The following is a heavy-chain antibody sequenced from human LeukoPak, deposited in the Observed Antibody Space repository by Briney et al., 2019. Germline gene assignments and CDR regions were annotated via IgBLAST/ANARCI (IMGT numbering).Heavy chain of an antibody. CDR2: IIPIFGTA. Sequence: SVKVSCEASGGTFSSYAISWVRQAPGQGLEWMGGIIPIFGTANYAQKFQGRVTITADESTSTAYMELSSLRSEDTAVYYCAREAGWNTYYYGMDAWGKGTTVTVSS. J-gene: IGHJ6*04. CDR1: GGTFSSYA. V-gene: IGHV1-69*13. CDR3: AREAGWNTYYYGMDA. D-gene: IGHD1/OR15-1a*01.